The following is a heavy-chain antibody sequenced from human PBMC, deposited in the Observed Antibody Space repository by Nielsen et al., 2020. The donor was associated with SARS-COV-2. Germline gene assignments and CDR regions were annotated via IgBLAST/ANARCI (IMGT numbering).Heavy chain of an antibody. J-gene: IGHJ4*02. D-gene: IGHD3-16*02. CDR2: INPNSGGT. V-gene: IGHV1-2*04. Sequence: ASVKVSCKASGYTFTGYYMHWVRQAPGQGLEWMGWINPNSGGTNYAQKFQGWVTMTRDTSISTAYMELSRLRSDDTAVYYCARNSNQAPGWGLGELSSIDYWGQGTLVTVSS. CDR1: GYTFTGYY. CDR3: ARNSNQAPGWGLGELSSIDY.